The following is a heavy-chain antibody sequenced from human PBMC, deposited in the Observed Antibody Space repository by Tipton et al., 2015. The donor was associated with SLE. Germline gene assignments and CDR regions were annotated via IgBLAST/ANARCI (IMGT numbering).Heavy chain of an antibody. Sequence: TLSLTCAVYGGSFSGYYWSWIRQPPGKGLEWIGEINHSGSTNYNPSLKSRVTISADTSKNQFSLKLSSVTAADTAVYYCARGPDRAAFDWGQGTLVTVSS. CDR1: GGSFSGYY. D-gene: IGHD6-13*01. J-gene: IGHJ4*02. CDR2: INHSGST. CDR3: ARGPDRAAFD. V-gene: IGHV4-34*01.